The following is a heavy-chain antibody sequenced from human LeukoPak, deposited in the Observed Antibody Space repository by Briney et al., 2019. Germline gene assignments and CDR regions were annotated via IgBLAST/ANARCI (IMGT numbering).Heavy chain of an antibody. CDR3: TTGMIVALNAFDI. CDR1: GFIFSNAW. J-gene: IGHJ3*02. D-gene: IGHD3-22*01. CDR2: IKSKTDGGTT. V-gene: IGHV3-15*07. Sequence: GGSLRLSCAASGFIFSNAWMNWVRQAPGKGLEWVGRIKSKTDGGTTDYAAPVKDRFTISRDDSKNTLYLRMNSLKTEDTALYYCTTGMIVALNAFDIWGRGTVVTVSS.